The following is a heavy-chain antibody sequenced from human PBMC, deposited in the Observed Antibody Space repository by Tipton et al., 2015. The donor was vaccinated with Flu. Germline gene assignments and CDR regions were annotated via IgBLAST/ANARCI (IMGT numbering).Heavy chain of an antibody. D-gene: IGHD1-26*01. CDR3: AGDWVGTTTGWFDP. J-gene: IGHJ5*02. CDR1: GGSIGSFY. V-gene: IGHV4-59*01. Sequence: TLSLTCTVSGGSIGSFYWNWIRQPPGKGLEWIGYMYNNKYTKYNPSLKSRVTISVDTSKKQFSLQLRSVTAADTAVYYCAGDWVGTTTGWFDPWGQGTLVTVSS. CDR2: MYNNKYT.